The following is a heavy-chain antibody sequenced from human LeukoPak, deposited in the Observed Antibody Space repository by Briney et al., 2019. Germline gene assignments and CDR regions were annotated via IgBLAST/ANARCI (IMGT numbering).Heavy chain of an antibody. CDR2: IKQDGTEK. CDR3: TRDTGCPGGTCYSFYDY. Sequence: PGGSLRLSCAASGFTFSNYWLTWVRQAPGKGLEWLANIKQDGTEKYYVDSVKGRFTISRDNAENSLYLQMNSLRAEDTAVYYCTRDTGCPGGTCYSFYDYWGQGTLVTVSS. D-gene: IGHD2-15*01. V-gene: IGHV3-7*01. J-gene: IGHJ4*02. CDR1: GFTFSNYW.